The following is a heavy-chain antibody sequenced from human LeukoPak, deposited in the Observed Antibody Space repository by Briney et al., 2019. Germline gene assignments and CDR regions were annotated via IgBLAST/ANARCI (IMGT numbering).Heavy chain of an antibody. CDR2: IWYDGSNK. CDR1: GFTFSSYG. J-gene: IGHJ6*02. CDR3: AKNLIAARRPYYYYGMDV. V-gene: IGHV3-33*06. D-gene: IGHD6-6*01. Sequence: PGRSLRLSCAASGFTFSSYGMHWVRQAPGKGLEWVAVIWYDGSNKYYADSVKGRFTISRDNSKNTLYLQMNSLRAEDTAVYYCAKNLIAARRPYYYYGMDVWGQGTTVTVSS.